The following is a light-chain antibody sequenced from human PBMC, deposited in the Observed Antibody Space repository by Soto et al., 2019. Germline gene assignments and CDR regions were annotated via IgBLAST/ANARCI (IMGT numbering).Light chain of an antibody. CDR3: SSYTTSNTRQIV. J-gene: IGLJ1*01. Sequence: QSALTQPASVSGSPGQSITISCTGTSSDVGGYNYVSWYQHHPGKAPKLMIFDVRNRPSGVSTRFSGSKSGNTASLTISGLQPEDEADYYCSSYTTSNTRQIVFGTGTKLTVL. V-gene: IGLV2-14*03. CDR2: DVR. CDR1: SSDVGGYNY.